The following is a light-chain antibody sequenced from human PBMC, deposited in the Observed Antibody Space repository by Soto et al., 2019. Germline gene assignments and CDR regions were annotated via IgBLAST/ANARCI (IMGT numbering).Light chain of an antibody. V-gene: IGKV3-11*01. CDR2: DAS. CDR3: QQRQYWPPIT. Sequence: VLTQYPAALSLSPGGRATLSCRASLNVNSYLAWYQQKPGQAPRLLIYDASNRAAGIPARFSGSGSGTDFTLTISSLEPEDFAIYYCQQRQYWPPITFGQGTRLEIK. CDR1: LNVNSY. J-gene: IGKJ5*01.